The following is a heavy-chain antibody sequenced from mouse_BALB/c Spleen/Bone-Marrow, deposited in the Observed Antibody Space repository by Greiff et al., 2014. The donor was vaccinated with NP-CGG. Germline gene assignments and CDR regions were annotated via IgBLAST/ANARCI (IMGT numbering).Heavy chain of an antibody. J-gene: IGHJ2*01. CDR3: ASLTGTFDY. V-gene: IGHV14-3*02. D-gene: IGHD4-1*01. CDR2: IDPASGNI. Sequence: VQLKKSGTDLVKPGASVKLSCTASGFNIKDTYMHWVKQRPEQGLDWIGRIDPASGNIQYDPKFQGRAAITADTSSNTAYLQLSSLTSEDTAVYYCASLTGTFDYWGQGTPLTVSS. CDR1: GFNIKDTY.